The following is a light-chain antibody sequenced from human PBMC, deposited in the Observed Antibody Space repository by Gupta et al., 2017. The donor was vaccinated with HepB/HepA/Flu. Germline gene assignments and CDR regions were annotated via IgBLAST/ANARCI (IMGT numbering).Light chain of an antibody. V-gene: IGLV3-25*03. J-gene: IGLJ1*01. Sequence: SYELTQPPSVSVSPGQTARITCSGDALPKQYAYWYQQKPGQAPVLVIYKDSERPSGIPERFSGSSSGTTATLTISGVQAEDEADYYCQSADSSGTYVFGTGTQVTVL. CDR2: KDS. CDR3: QSADSSGTYV. CDR1: ALPKQY.